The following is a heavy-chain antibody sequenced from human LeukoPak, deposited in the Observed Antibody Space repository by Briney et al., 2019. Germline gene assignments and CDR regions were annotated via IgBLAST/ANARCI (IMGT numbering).Heavy chain of an antibody. CDR3: AKGRGTTVTAAANY. Sequence: GGSLRLSCAASGFTFSNYSMSWVRQAPGKGLEWVSAISGTGGTTYYADSVKGRFTISRDNSKNTLFLQFNSLRADDTAVYYCAKGRGTTVTAAANYWGQGTLVTVSS. CDR2: ISGTGGTT. D-gene: IGHD2-21*02. V-gene: IGHV3-23*01. J-gene: IGHJ4*02. CDR1: GFTFSNYS.